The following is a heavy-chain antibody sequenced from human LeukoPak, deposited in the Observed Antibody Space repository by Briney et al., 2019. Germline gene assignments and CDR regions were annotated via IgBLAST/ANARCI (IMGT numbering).Heavy chain of an antibody. Sequence: TPSETLSLTCAVYGGSFSGYYWSWIRQPPGKGLEWIGKINHSGSTNYNPSLKSRVTISVDTSKNQFSLKLSSVTAADTAVYYCAREAFWMGNAFDIWGQGTMVTVSS. V-gene: IGHV4-34*01. J-gene: IGHJ3*02. CDR3: AREAFWMGNAFDI. CDR1: GGSFSGYY. CDR2: INHSGST. D-gene: IGHD3-3*01.